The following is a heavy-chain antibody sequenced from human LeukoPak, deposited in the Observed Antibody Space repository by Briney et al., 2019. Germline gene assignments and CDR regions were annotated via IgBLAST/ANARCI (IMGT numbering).Heavy chain of an antibody. D-gene: IGHD6-25*01. V-gene: IGHV1-69*01. J-gene: IGHJ4*02. CDR1: GGTCSSSA. Sequence: ASVKVSCKASGGTCSSSAISWVRQAPGQGLEWMGGIIPMFGTANYAQKFQGRVTITADESTSTAYMELRSLRSEDTAAYYCATDQPPLISAAGVYWGQGTLVTVSS. CDR3: ATDQPPLISAAGVY. CDR2: IIPMFGTA.